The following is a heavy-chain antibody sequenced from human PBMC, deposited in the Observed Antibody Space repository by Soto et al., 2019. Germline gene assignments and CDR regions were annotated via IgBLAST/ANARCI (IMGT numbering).Heavy chain of an antibody. J-gene: IGHJ6*03. CDR3: ARDHTVPYDYYYMDV. V-gene: IGHV3-11*01. CDR2: ISSSGSTI. CDR1: GLTFSDYY. D-gene: IGHD4-17*01. Sequence: QVQLVESGGGLVKPGGSLRLSCAASGLTFSDYYMSWIRQAPGKGLEWVSYISSSGSTIYYADSVKGRFTISRDNAKNSLYLQMNSLIADDTAVDYCARDHTVPYDYYYMDVWGKGSTVTVSS.